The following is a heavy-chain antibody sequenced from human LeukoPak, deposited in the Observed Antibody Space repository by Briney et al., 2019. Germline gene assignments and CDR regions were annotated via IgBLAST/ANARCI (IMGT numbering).Heavy chain of an antibody. CDR1: GGSISGHY. V-gene: IGHV4-39*07. CDR2: IYYSGST. J-gene: IGHJ6*03. D-gene: IGHD6-13*01. Sequence: SETLSLTCTVSGGSISGHYWSWIRQSPGKGLEWIGSIYYSGSTYYNPSLKSRVTISVDTSKNQFSLKLSSVTAADTAVYYCARTRRGIAAAQFGYYYYYMDVWGKGTTVTVSS. CDR3: ARTRRGIAAAQFGYYYYYMDV.